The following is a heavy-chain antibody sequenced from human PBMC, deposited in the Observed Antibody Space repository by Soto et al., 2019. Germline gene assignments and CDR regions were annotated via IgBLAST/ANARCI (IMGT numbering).Heavy chain of an antibody. CDR3: ARNRVAGIWGDAFDI. CDR2: INPYNANV. CDR1: GYTFTNHG. D-gene: IGHD3-16*01. V-gene: IGHV1-18*04. J-gene: IGHJ3*02. Sequence: QVQLVQSGAEVKKPGASVKVSSKTSGYTFTNHGINWVRQAPGQGLEWMGWINPYNANVNYAQKLQGRVTMTTDTSTSTAYMDLRSLTSDDTAVYYSARNRVAGIWGDAFDIWGKGTVVTVSS.